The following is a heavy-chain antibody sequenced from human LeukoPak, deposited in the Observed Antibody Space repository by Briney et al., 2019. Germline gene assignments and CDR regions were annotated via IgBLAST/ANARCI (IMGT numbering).Heavy chain of an antibody. CDR1: GFTFSSYA. Sequence: SGGSLRLSCAASGFTFSSYAMSWVRQAPGKGLEWVSAISGSGGSTYYADSVKGRFTISRDNSKNTLYLQMNSLRADDTAVYYCAKDRIPAAIVVGWFDPWGQGTLVTVSS. CDR3: AKDRIPAAIVVGWFDP. V-gene: IGHV3-23*01. CDR2: ISGSGGST. J-gene: IGHJ5*02. D-gene: IGHD2-2*01.